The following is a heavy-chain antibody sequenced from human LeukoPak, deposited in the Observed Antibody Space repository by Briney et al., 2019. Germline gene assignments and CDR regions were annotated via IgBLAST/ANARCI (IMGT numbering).Heavy chain of an antibody. D-gene: IGHD3-22*01. J-gene: IGHJ4*02. V-gene: IGHV1-69*13. CDR3: ARGSSGYFYYFDY. CDR2: IIPIFGTA. CDR1: GGTFSSYA. Sequence: GASVKLSCKASGGTFSSYAISWVRQAPGQGLEWMGGIIPIFGTANYAQKFQGRVTITADESTSTAYMELSSLRSEDTAVYYCARGSSGYFYYFDYWGQGTVDTVSS.